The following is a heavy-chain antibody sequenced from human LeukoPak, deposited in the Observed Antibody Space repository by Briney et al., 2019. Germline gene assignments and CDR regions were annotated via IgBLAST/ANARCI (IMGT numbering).Heavy chain of an antibody. D-gene: IGHD1/OR15-1a*01. CDR1: GFTFSDYG. J-gene: IGHJ4*02. CDR2: IRYDGSNK. V-gene: IGHV3-30*02. Sequence: PGGSLRLSCAASGFTFSDYGIHWVRQAPGKGLEWVAFIRYDGSNKYYAASVKGRFTISRDNSKNTVYMQMNSLRADDKAVYYCAKEGTASKPSDLDYWGQGTLVTVSS. CDR3: AKEGTASKPSDLDY.